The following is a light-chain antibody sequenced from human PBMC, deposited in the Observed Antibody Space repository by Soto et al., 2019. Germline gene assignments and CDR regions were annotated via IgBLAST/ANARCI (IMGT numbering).Light chain of an antibody. CDR1: QSVSSSY. CDR3: QQYGSSPIT. Sequence: EIVLTQSPGTLSLSPGERATLSCRASQSVSSSYLAWYQQKPGQAPRLLIYDASSRATGIPDRFSGSGSGTDFTLTITPLEPEDFAVYFCQQYGSSPITFGQGTRLEIK. J-gene: IGKJ5*01. CDR2: DAS. V-gene: IGKV3-20*01.